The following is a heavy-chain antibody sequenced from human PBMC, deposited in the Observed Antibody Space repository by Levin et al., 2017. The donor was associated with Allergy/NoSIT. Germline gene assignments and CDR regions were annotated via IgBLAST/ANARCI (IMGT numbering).Heavy chain of an antibody. J-gene: IGHJ4*02. V-gene: IGHV5-51*01. CDR2: IYPGDSDT. D-gene: IGHD5-18*01. CDR3: ARHLRGYSYGFFDY. CDR1: GYSFTSYW. Sequence: ASVKVSCKGSGYSFTSYWIGWVRQMPGKGLEWMGIIYPGDSDTRYSPSFQGQVTISADKSISTAYLQWSSLKASDTAMYYCARHLRGYSYGFFDYWGQGTLVTVSS.